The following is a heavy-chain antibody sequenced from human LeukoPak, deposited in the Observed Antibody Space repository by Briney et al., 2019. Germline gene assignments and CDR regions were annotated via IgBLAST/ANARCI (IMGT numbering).Heavy chain of an antibody. CDR3: ATEKIPDEHRGAFDV. CDR2: IYSGGTT. Sequence: GGSLRLSCVASGFTVSSNFMSWVRQVPGKGLEWVSAIYSGGTTHYAESVKGRFTISRDNSKNTLYLQMNSLRVEDTAVYYCATEKIPDEHRGAFDVWGQGTMVTVSS. V-gene: IGHV3-53*01. CDR1: GFTVSSNF. D-gene: IGHD2-21*01. J-gene: IGHJ3*01.